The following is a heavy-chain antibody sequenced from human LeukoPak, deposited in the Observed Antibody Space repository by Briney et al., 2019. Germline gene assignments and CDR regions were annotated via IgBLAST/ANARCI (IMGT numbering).Heavy chain of an antibody. Sequence: SETLSLTCTVSGGSISSSSYYWGWIRQPPGKGLEWIGSIYYSGSTYYNPSLKSRVTISVDTSKNQFSLKLSSVTAADTAVYYCARGGLSRPYAYYYYYMDVWGKGTTVTISS. CDR2: IYYSGST. J-gene: IGHJ6*03. CDR1: GGSISSSSYY. D-gene: IGHD2-2*01. V-gene: IGHV4-39*07. CDR3: ARGGLSRPYAYYYYYMDV.